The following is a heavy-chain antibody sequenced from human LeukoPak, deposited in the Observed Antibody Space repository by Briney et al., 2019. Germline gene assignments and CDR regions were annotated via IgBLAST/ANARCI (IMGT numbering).Heavy chain of an antibody. V-gene: IGHV3-7*01. Sequence: GGSLRLSCAASGFTFSSYWMSWVRQAPGKGLEWVANIKQDGSEKYYVDSVKGRFTISRDNAKNSLYLQMNSLRAEDTAVYYCARALDYGDYRGYYYYMDVWGKGTTVTVSS. CDR1: GFTFSSYW. D-gene: IGHD4-17*01. CDR2: IKQDGSEK. J-gene: IGHJ6*03. CDR3: ARALDYGDYRGYYYYMDV.